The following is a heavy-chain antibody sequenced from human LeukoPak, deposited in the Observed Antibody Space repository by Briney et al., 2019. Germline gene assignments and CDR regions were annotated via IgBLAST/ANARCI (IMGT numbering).Heavy chain of an antibody. J-gene: IGHJ4*02. CDR1: GGTFSSYA. Sequence: ASVKVSCKVSGGTFSSYAISWVRQAPGQGLEWMGGIIPIFDTANYAQKFQGRVTITADESTSTAYMELSSLRSEDTAVYYCARDPKGDYVWAYYFDYWGQGTLVTVSS. V-gene: IGHV1-69*13. D-gene: IGHD3-16*01. CDR3: ARDPKGDYVWAYYFDY. CDR2: IIPIFDTA.